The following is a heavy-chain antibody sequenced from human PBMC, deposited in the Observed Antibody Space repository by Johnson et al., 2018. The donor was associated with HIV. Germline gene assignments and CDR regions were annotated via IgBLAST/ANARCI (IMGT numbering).Heavy chain of an antibody. V-gene: IGHV3-7*05. D-gene: IGHD1-1*01. J-gene: IGHJ3*02. CDR2: IKEDGSEK. CDR1: GFTFSSYA. Sequence: VQLVECGGGVVQPGGSLRLSCAASGFTFSSYAMHWVRQAPGKGLEWVANIKEDGSEKYYVDSVKGRFTISRDNGKNSLSLQMNSLRVEDTAVYYCARRSGYAFDIWGQGTMVTVSS. CDR3: ARRSGYAFDI.